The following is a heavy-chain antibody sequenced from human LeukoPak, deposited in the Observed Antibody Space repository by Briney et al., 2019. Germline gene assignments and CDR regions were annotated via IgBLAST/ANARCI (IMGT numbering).Heavy chain of an antibody. CDR3: ARVLNLEWLPYFDY. J-gene: IGHJ4*02. Sequence: ASVKVSCKASGYTFTSYGISWVRQAPGQGLEWMGWISAYNGNTNYAQKLQGRVTMTTDTSTSTAYMELRSLRSDDTAVYYCARVLNLEWLPYFDYWGQGTLVTVSS. V-gene: IGHV1-18*01. CDR1: GYTFTSYG. D-gene: IGHD3-3*01. CDR2: ISAYNGNT.